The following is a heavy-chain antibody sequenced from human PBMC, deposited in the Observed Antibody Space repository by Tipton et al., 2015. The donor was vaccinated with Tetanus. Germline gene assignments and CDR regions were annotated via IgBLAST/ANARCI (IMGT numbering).Heavy chain of an antibody. V-gene: IGHV3-7*01. Sequence: YLRLSCATSGFPLMTYWMSWVRQAPGKGLEWVANIKRDGSEKNYVDSVKGRFTISRDNAGNSVSRQMNSLRVEDTAIYYCVREIWWAAWVACDNWGQGTLFTVSS. CDR1: GFPLMTYW. CDR2: IKRDGSEK. J-gene: IGHJ4*02. D-gene: IGHD5-12*01. CDR3: VREIWWAAWVACDN.